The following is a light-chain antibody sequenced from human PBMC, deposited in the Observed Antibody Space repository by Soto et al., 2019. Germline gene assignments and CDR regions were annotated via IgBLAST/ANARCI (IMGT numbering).Light chain of an antibody. CDR3: QQYNNWPPIN. J-gene: IGKJ5*01. CDR1: QSVSSS. Sequence: TPSPSSLSASVGDRVTITCRASQSVSSSFLAWYQQKPGQAPRLLIHAASTRATGIPARFSGSGSGTEFTLTISSLQSEDFAVYYCQQYNNWPPINFGQGTQLEIK. V-gene: IGKV3-15*01. CDR2: AAS.